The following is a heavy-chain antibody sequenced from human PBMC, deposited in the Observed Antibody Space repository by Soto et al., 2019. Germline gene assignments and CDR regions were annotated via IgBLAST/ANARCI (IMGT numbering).Heavy chain of an antibody. CDR3: ARHLSSSTSDIDF. CDR2: THYRGST. J-gene: IGHJ4*02. CDR1: GGSISTYY. Sequence: SETLSLTCSVSGGSISTYYWTWIRQPPGKGLEWIGYTHYRGSTTYNPSLKSRVTMLIDMSKDQFSLKLTSVTTADTAVYYCARHLSSSTSDIDFWGQGTLVTVSS. V-gene: IGHV4-59*01. D-gene: IGHD2-2*01.